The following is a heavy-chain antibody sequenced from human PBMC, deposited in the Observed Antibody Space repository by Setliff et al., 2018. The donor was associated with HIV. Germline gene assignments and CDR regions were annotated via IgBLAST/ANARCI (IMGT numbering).Heavy chain of an antibody. V-gene: IGHV4-30-4*01. CDR3: VRDDYGYNGKGFDY. J-gene: IGHJ4*02. CDR1: GGSFSNYC. CDR2: ITYSGSA. Sequence: SETLSLTCAVYGGSFSNYCWSWIRQAPGKGLEWIGYITYSGSAYYNPSLKSRVTISIDTSNNQISLRLSSVTAADTAMYYCVRDDYGYNGKGFDYWGPGTLVTVSS. D-gene: IGHD4-17*01.